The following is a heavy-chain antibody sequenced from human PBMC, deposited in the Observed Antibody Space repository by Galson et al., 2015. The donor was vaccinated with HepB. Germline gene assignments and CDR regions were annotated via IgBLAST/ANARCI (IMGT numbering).Heavy chain of an antibody. CDR1: GGTFNSYT. Sequence: SVKVSCKASGGTFNSYTFAWVRQAPGQGLEWMGGLIPIFTIGTYAQKFQGRLTLTADKSATTVYMELSGLTSEDTAMYYCATGGDCSAGSCHEDSWGQGTLVTVSS. CDR2: LIPIFTIG. V-gene: IGHV1-69*10. D-gene: IGHD2-15*01. J-gene: IGHJ4*02. CDR3: ATGGDCSAGSCHEDS.